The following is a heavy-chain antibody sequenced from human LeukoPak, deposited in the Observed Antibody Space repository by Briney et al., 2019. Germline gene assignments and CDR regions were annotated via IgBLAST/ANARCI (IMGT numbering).Heavy chain of an antibody. Sequence: PGRSLRLSCAASGFTFDDYAMHWVRQAPGKGLEWVSGISWNSGSIGYADSVKGRFTISRDNAKNSLYLQMNSLRAEDTALYYCAKDIAAAGQSGFDYWGQGTLVTVSS. J-gene: IGHJ4*02. CDR3: AKDIAAAGQSGFDY. CDR1: GFTFDDYA. CDR2: ISWNSGSI. V-gene: IGHV3-9*01. D-gene: IGHD6-13*01.